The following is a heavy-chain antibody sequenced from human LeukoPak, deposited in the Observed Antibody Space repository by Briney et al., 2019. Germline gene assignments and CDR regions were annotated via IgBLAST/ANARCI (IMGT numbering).Heavy chain of an antibody. D-gene: IGHD3-22*01. Sequence: ASVKVSCKASGYTFSSYGVTWVRQAPGQGLERMGWISGDCGSTNYAQKLQDKVTMTKDTSTNTAYLGLRSLTSDDTAIYYCARGRIYYDGSGHYYPDYWGQGTLLTVSS. CDR2: ISGDCGST. J-gene: IGHJ4*02. V-gene: IGHV1-18*01. CDR1: GYTFSSYG. CDR3: ARGRIYYDGSGHYYPDY.